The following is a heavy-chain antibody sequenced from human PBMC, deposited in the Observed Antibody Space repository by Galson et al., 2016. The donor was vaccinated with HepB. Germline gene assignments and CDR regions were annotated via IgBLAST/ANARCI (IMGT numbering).Heavy chain of an antibody. J-gene: IGHJ4*02. CDR2: FYPGDSEL. CDR1: GYVFSSYW. Sequence: SGAEVKKPGESLKISCKGEGYVFSSYWIAWVRQTPDKGLEWMGLFYPGDSELRYSPSFQGQVTFSADKSINTADMQGSSLKASDTAIYYCARLFSSGSPYDSWGQGTLVTVSS. CDR3: ARLFSSGSPYDS. V-gene: IGHV5-51*01.